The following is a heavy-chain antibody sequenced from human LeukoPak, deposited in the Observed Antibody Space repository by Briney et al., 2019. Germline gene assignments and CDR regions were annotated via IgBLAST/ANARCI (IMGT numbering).Heavy chain of an antibody. J-gene: IGHJ4*02. Sequence: ASVKVSCKASGYTFTGYYMHWVRQAPGQGLEWMGWINPNSGGTNYAQKFQGRVTMTRDTSISTAYMELSRLRSDDTAVYYCARHRGYSGGFDYWGQGTLVTVSS. V-gene: IGHV1-2*02. D-gene: IGHD5-12*01. CDR3: ARHRGYSGGFDY. CDR1: GYTFTGYY. CDR2: INPNSGGT.